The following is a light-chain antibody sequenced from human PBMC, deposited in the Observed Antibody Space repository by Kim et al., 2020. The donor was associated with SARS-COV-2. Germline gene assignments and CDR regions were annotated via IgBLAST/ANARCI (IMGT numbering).Light chain of an antibody. CDR3: QQYGSSPYT. V-gene: IGKV3D-20*01. Sequence: WAPGERATLDGEASQSVSSSYVAWYQQKPGLAPRLLIYDASSRATGIPDRFSGSGSGTDFTLTISRLEPEDFAVYYCQQYGSSPYTFGQGTKLEI. J-gene: IGKJ2*01. CDR1: QSVSSSY. CDR2: DAS.